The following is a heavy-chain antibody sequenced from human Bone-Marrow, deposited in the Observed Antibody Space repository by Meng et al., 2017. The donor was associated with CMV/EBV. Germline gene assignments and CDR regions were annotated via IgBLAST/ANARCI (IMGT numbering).Heavy chain of an antibody. CDR1: GYTFTGYY. Sequence: ASVKVSCKASGYTFTGYYMHWVRQAPGQGLEWMGWINPNSGGTNYAQKFQGRVTMTRDTSISTAYMELSRLRSDDTAVYYCARDLGDFWSGYYTGYFDYWGQGTLVTVSS. CDR3: ARDLGDFWSGYYTGYFDY. V-gene: IGHV1-2*02. J-gene: IGHJ4*02. D-gene: IGHD3-3*01. CDR2: INPNSGGT.